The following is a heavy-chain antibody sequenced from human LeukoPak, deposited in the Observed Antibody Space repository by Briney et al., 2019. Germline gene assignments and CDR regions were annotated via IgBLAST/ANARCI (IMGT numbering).Heavy chain of an antibody. CDR1: GYTFTSYA. CDR2: INAGNGNT. CDR3: AREDCTNGVCYFGFFGYYYAMDV. J-gene: IGHJ6*02. Sequence: ASVKVSCKASGYTFTSYAMHWVRQAPGQRLEWMGWINAGNGNTKYSQKFQGRVTITRDTSASTAYMELSSLRSEDTAVYYCAREDCTNGVCYFGFFGYYYAMDVWGQGTTVTVSS. V-gene: IGHV1-3*01. D-gene: IGHD2-8*01.